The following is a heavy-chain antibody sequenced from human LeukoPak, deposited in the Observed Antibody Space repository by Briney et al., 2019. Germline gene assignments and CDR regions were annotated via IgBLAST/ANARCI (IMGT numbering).Heavy chain of an antibody. CDR2: ISHDGSTK. CDR1: GFTFSSHG. J-gene: IGHJ4*02. D-gene: IGHD6-19*01. Sequence: PGGSLRLSCAASGFTFSSHGMHWARQAPGKGLEWVAVISHDGSTKFHADSVKGRFTISRDNSQNTLYLQMNSLRAEDTAVYYCAKALGVAPSVAQFDFHYWGQGTLVTVSS. CDR3: AKALGVAPSVAQFDFHY. V-gene: IGHV3-30*18.